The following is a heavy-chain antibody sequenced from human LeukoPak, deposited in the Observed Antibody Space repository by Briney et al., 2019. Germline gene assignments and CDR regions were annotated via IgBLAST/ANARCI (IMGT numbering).Heavy chain of an antibody. J-gene: IGHJ4*02. D-gene: IGHD2-2*01. CDR2: MHYSGST. CDR3: ARRVSSTSWFDY. V-gene: IGHV4-39*01. CDR1: GGSISSSSYY. Sequence: PSETLSLTCTVSGGSISSSSYYWVWIRQPPGQGLEWIVNMHYSGSTYYNPSLKSRVAISIDTSKNQFSLKLSSVTAADTAVYYCARRVSSTSWFDYWGQGTLVTVSS.